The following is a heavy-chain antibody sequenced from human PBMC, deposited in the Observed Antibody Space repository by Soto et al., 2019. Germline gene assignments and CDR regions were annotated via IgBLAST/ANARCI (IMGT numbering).Heavy chain of an antibody. V-gene: IGHV3-66*04. CDR2: IYSGGYT. CDR3: TRLPHDYYGSAYYNWFDP. CDR1: GFTISSNS. J-gene: IGHJ5*02. Sequence: GGSLRLSCAASGFTISSNSMSWVRQAPGKELEWVSVIYSGGYTYYADSVKGRFTISRDDSKNTAYLQMNSLKTEDTAVYYCTRLPHDYYGSAYYNWFDPWGQGTLVTVSS. D-gene: IGHD3-10*01.